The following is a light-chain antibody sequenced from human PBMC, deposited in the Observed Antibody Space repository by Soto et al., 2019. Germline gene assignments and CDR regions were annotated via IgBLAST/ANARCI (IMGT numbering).Light chain of an antibody. CDR1: QSISTW. V-gene: IGKV1-5*01. J-gene: IGKJ1*01. CDR2: DAF. CDR3: QQYNSFWT. Sequence: EIQMTQSPSTLSASVGDRVTITCRASQSISTWLAWYQQKPGKAPKLLIYDAFYLERGVPSRFSGSGSGTEFTLTISSLQPDDLATYYCQQYNSFWTLGQGTKVDIK.